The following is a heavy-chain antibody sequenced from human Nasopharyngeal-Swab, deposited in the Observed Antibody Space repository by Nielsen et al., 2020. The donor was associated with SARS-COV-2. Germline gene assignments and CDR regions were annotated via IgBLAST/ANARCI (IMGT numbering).Heavy chain of an antibody. CDR2: IHADGNT. CDR1: GFSVSGNTY. V-gene: IGHV3-53*01. CDR3: VKHQGSSSDQ. Sequence: GESLKISCAASGFSVSGNTYMSWVRQAPGKGLEWVSTIHADGNTYHADSVRGRFTSSRDNSKNTVSLQMNSLRAEDTAVYYCVKHQGSSSDQWGQGTLVTVSS. J-gene: IGHJ4*02.